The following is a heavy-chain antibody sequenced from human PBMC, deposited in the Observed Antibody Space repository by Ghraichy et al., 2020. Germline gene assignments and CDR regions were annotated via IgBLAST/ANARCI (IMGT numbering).Heavy chain of an antibody. CDR2: INHSGST. CDR1: GGSFSGYY. CDR3: ARRGLGFRVNWFDP. D-gene: IGHD2-15*01. J-gene: IGHJ5*02. V-gene: IGHV4-34*01. Sequence: SQTLSLTCAVYGGSFSGYYWSWIRQPPGKGLEWIGEINHSGSTNYNPSLKSRVTISVDTSKNQFSLKLSSVTAADTAVYYCARRGLGFRVNWFDPWGQGTLVTVSS.